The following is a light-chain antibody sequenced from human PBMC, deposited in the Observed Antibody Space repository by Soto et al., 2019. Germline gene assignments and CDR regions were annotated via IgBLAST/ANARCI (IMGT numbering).Light chain of an antibody. CDR3: QQYGSAPRT. V-gene: IGKV3-20*01. CDR2: DAS. CDR1: QSVSSDS. J-gene: IGKJ1*01. Sequence: EIVLTQSPGTLSLSPGERAILSCRASQSVSSDSLAWYRQKPGQAPRLLVYDASSRATGIPDRFSGSGSGTDFPLTISRLEPEDFAVYCCQQYGSAPRTFGQGTKVEIK.